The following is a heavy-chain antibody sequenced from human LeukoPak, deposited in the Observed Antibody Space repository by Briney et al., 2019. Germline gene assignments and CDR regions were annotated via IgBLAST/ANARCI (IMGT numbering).Heavy chain of an antibody. CDR2: IHFNDVT. Sequence: ESGPTLVNPTQTLTLTCTFSGFSLNTDRVGVGWVRQPPGKALEWLAVIHFNDVTHCTPSLLGRLTITKDTSNNQVVLRLTDVTPVDTATYYCARRPTFGPTFDWWGQGMLVTVSS. CDR1: GFSLNTDRVG. V-gene: IGHV2-5*01. CDR3: ARRPTFGPTFDW. J-gene: IGHJ4*02. D-gene: IGHD1-26*01.